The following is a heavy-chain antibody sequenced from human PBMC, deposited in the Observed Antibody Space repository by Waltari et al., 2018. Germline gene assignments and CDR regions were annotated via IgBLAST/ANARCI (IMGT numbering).Heavy chain of an antibody. J-gene: IGHJ6*02. CDR1: EFTFSSYA. CDR3: ARDYCDRTNCHGMDV. D-gene: IGHD3-22*01. V-gene: IGHV3-30*04. CDR2: ISYNGRNI. Sequence: QVQLGESGGGVVQPGRSLRLPCEASEFTFSSYAMHWVRQAPGKGVEEVAVISYNGRNIYSVDSVKGRFTTSRDNSNKTLYMQMNSMSDEATAVYYCARDYCDRTNCHGMDVWGQGTTVTVSS.